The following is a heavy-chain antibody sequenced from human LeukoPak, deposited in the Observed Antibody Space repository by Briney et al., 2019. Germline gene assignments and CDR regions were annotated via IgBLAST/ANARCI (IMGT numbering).Heavy chain of an antibody. CDR2: ISGGGGST. Sequence: GGSLRLSCAASGFTFTSYSMNWVRQAPGKGLEWVSTISGGGGSTYYADSVKGRFTISRDNSKNTLYLQVDSLRAEDTAVYYCAKGGKWDVTPFDYWGQGTLVTVSS. D-gene: IGHD1-26*01. V-gene: IGHV3-23*01. CDR1: GFTFTSYS. CDR3: AKGGKWDVTPFDY. J-gene: IGHJ4*02.